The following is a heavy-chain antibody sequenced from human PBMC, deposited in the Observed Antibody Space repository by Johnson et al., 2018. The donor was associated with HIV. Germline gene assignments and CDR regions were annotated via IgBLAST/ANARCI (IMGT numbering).Heavy chain of an antibody. D-gene: IGHD5-12*01. J-gene: IGHJ3*02. CDR1: GFTVSSNY. V-gene: IGHV3-66*02. CDR3: AKEGRYVEGAFDI. Sequence: VQLVESGGGLVQPGGSLRLSCAASGFTVSSNYMSWVRQAQGKGLEWVSRINSDGSSTTYADSVKGRFTISRDNSKNTLYLQMNSLRAEATAVYYCAKEGRYVEGAFDIWGQGTMVTVSS. CDR2: INSDGSST.